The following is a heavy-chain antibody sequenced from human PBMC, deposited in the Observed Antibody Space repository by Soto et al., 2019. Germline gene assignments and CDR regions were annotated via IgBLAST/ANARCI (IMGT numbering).Heavy chain of an antibody. CDR2: ISYSGGST. D-gene: IGHD2-2*01. CDR1: GFTFTSYA. J-gene: IGHJ4*02. V-gene: IGHV3-23*01. CDR3: AKDGDCSSTSCYVDY. Sequence: PGGSLRLSCAASGFTFTSYAMTWVRQAPGKGLEWVSSISYSGGSTYYADSGKGRFTISRDNSKNTLYLQMNSLGAEDTAAYFCAKDGDCSSTSCYVDYWGQGTLVTVSS.